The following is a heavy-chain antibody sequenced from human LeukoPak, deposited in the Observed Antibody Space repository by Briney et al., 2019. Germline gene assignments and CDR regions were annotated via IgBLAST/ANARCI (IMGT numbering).Heavy chain of an antibody. CDR3: ARGTYYYDSSGYSEPYYFDY. J-gene: IGHJ4*02. CDR2: MNPNSGNT. D-gene: IGHD3-22*01. Sequence: ASVKVSCKASGYTFTSYDINWVRQATGQGLEWMGWMNPNSGNTGYAQKFQGRVTMTRNTSISTAYMELSSPRSEDTAVYYCARGTYYYDSSGYSEPYYFDYWGQGTLVTVSS. CDR1: GYTFTSYD. V-gene: IGHV1-8*01.